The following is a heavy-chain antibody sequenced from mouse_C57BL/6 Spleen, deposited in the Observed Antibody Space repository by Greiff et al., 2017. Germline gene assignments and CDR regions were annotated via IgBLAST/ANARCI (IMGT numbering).Heavy chain of an antibody. CDR2: INPNNGGT. CDR1: GYTFTDYN. V-gene: IGHV1-18*01. CDR3: ATYYSNYAWFAY. D-gene: IGHD2-5*01. Sequence: VQLKESGPELVKPGASVKIPCKASGYTFTDYNMDWVKQSHGKSLEWIGDINPNNGGTIYNQKFKGKATLTVDKSSSTAYMELRSLTSEDTAVYYCATYYSNYAWFAYWGQGTLVTVSA. J-gene: IGHJ3*01.